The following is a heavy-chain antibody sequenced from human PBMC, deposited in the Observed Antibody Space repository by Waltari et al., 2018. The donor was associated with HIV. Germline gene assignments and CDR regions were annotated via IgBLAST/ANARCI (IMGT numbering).Heavy chain of an antibody. D-gene: IGHD5-18*01. Sequence: QLQLQESGPGLVKPSETLSLTCTVSGGSISRSSYFWGWIRQPPGKGLEWIGSIYYRGSTYYNPSLKSRVTISVDTPKNQFSLILSSVTAADTAVYYCARRHVDTALVRWGLDDWGQGTLVTVSS. CDR3: ARRHVDTALVRWGLDD. J-gene: IGHJ4*02. CDR2: IYYRGST. CDR1: GGSISRSSYF. V-gene: IGHV4-39*01.